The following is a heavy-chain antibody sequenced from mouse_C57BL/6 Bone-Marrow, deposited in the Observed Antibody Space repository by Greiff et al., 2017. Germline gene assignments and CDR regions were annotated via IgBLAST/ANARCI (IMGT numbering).Heavy chain of an antibody. CDR2: IYPGDGDT. D-gene: IGHD1-1*01. CDR1: GYAFSSSW. CDR3: ARSPITTAVANYAMDY. V-gene: IGHV1-82*01. J-gene: IGHJ4*01. Sequence: QVQLQQSGPELVKPGASVKISCKASGYAFSSSWMNWVKQRPGKGLEWIGRIYPGDGDTNYNGKFKGKATLTADKSSSTAYMQLSSLTSEDSAVYFCARSPITTAVANYAMDYWGQGTSVTVSS.